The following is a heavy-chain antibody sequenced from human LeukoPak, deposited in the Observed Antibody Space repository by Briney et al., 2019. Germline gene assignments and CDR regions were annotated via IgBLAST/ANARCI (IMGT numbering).Heavy chain of an antibody. Sequence: GGPLRLSCAASGFTFSSYSMNWVRQAPGKGLEWVSSISSSSSYIYYADSVKGRFTISRDNAKNSPYLQMNSLRAEDTAVYYCASTRGLSGAFDIWGQGTMVTVSS. CDR1: GFTFSSYS. V-gene: IGHV3-21*01. D-gene: IGHD1-26*01. J-gene: IGHJ3*02. CDR2: ISSSSSYI. CDR3: ASTRGLSGAFDI.